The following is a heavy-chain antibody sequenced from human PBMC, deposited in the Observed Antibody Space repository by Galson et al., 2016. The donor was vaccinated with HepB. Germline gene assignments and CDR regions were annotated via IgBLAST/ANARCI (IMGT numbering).Heavy chain of an antibody. CDR2: ISYGGNT. D-gene: IGHD5-18*01. J-gene: IGHJ4*02. CDR3: ASSAYTYGHVGLFDT. V-gene: IGHV4-39*07. CDR1: GGSITNSSYY. Sequence: SETLSLTCIVSGGSITNSSYYWAWIRQSPGKGLEWIGSISYGGNTYHNMSLKSRVAISIDTSKNHFSLKVSSVAAADTAMYYCASSAYTYGHVGLFDTWGPGTQVSVSS.